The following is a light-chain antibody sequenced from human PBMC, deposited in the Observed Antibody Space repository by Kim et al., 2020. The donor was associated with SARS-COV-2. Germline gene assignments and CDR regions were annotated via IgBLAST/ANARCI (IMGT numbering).Light chain of an antibody. V-gene: IGKV3-20*01. J-gene: IGKJ1*01. CDR2: GAT. CDR3: QQYGRSPLWT. CDR1: QSVSSSY. Sequence: PGESATLSRRASQSVSSSYLAGYQQKPGQAPRLLIYGATSRATGIPDRFSGSGSGTDFTLTISRLEPEDFAVYYCQQYGRSPLWTFGQGTKVEIK.